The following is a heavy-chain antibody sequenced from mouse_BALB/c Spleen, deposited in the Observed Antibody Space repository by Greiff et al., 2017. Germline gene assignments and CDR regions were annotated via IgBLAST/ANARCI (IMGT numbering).Heavy chain of an antibody. Sequence: DVMLVESGGGLVQPGGSRKLSCAASGFTFSSFGMHWVRQAPEKGLEWVAYISSGSSTIYYADTVKGRFTISRDNPKNTLFLQMTSLRSEDTAMYYCAREDDYDEYYYAMDYWGQGTSVTVSS. CDR2: ISSGSSTI. CDR1: GFTFSSFG. CDR3: AREDDYDEYYYAMDY. D-gene: IGHD2-4*01. J-gene: IGHJ4*01. V-gene: IGHV5-17*02.